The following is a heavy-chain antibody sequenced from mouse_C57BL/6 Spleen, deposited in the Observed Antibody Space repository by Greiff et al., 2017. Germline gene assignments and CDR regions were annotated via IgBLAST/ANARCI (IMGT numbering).Heavy chain of an antibody. V-gene: IGHV5-4*03. CDR2: ISDGGSHI. CDR1: GFTFSSYA. Sequence: EVKLMESGGGLVKPGGSLKLSCAASGFTFSSYAMSWVRQAPEKRLAWVATISDGGSHIYYPDNVKGRFTISRDNAKNNLYVQMSSLKYEDTAMCYCGREAAWFAYWGQGTLVTVSA. CDR3: GREAAWFAY. J-gene: IGHJ3*01.